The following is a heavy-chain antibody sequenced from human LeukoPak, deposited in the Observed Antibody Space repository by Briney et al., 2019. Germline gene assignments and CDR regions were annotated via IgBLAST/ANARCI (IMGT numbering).Heavy chain of an antibody. J-gene: IGHJ5*02. V-gene: IGHV1-69*06. CDR1: GGTFSSYA. D-gene: IGHD1-14*01. CDR2: IIPIFGTA. CDR3: ARDLNRSLPPNWFDP. Sequence: ASVKVSCKASGGTFSSYAISWVRQAPGQGLEWMGGIIPIFGTANYAQKFQGRVTITADKSTSTAYMELSSLRSEDTAVYYCARDLNRSLPPNWFDPWGQGTLVTVSS.